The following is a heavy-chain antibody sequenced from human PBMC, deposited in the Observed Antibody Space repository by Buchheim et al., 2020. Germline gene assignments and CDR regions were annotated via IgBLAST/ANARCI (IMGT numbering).Heavy chain of an antibody. D-gene: IGHD5-18*01. V-gene: IGHV4-34*01. CDR3: ARLVGRWYSYGPNLNYYYYGMDV. Sequence: QVQLQQWGAGLLKPSETLSLTCAVYGGSFSGYYWSWIRQPPGKGLERIGEINHSGSTNYNPSLKSRVTISVDTSKNQFSLKLSSVTAADTAVYYCARLVGRWYSYGPNLNYYYYGMDVWGQGTT. CDR1: GGSFSGYY. J-gene: IGHJ6*02. CDR2: INHSGST.